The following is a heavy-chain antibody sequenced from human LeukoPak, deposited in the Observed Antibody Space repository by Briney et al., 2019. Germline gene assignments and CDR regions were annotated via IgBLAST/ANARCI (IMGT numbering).Heavy chain of an antibody. D-gene: IGHD2-2*01. Sequence: PGGSLRLSCAASGFTFSNYWMSWVRQAPGKGLEWVANINQDGSEIYYVDSVKGRFTISRDNAKNSLYLQINSLRAEDTAVYYCARAGGDCSSTSCLTSDFDYWGQGTLVTVSS. V-gene: IGHV3-7*01. CDR3: ARAGGDCSSTSCLTSDFDY. J-gene: IGHJ4*02. CDR1: GFTFSNYW. CDR2: INQDGSEI.